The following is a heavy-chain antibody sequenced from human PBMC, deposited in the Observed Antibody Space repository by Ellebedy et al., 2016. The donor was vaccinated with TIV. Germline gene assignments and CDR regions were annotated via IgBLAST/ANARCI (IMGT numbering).Heavy chain of an antibody. J-gene: IGHJ4*02. CDR2: MHYSGST. CDR3: ARLCSTFDCSGAFDF. Sequence: SETLSLXXSVSGGSINSDNSYWVWIRQSPGKGLEWIASMHYSGSTYYNPSLKSRVTMSVDTSRNQFSLSLTPVTAADTAIYYCARLCSTFDCSGAFDFWGQGILVTVSS. D-gene: IGHD3-10*02. V-gene: IGHV4-39*07. CDR1: GGSINSDNSY.